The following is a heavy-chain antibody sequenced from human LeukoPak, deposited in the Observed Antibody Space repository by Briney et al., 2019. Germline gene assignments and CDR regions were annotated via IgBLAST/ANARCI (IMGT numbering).Heavy chain of an antibody. CDR1: GFTFSSYW. CDR2: INSDGSST. CDR3: ARAGRALLWFGELLGDAFDI. D-gene: IGHD3-10*01. J-gene: IGHJ3*02. Sequence: GGSLRLSCAASGFTFSSYWMHWVRQAPGKGLVWVSRINSDGSSTSYADSVKGRFTISRDNAKNTLYLQMNSLRAEDTAVYCCARAGRALLWFGELLGDAFDIWGQGTMVTVSS. V-gene: IGHV3-74*01.